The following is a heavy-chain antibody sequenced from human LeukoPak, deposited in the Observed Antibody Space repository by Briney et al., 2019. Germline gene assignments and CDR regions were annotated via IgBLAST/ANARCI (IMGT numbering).Heavy chain of an antibody. CDR2: VSAASGHT. CDR3: ARGVRCSGTSWDVPGTS. CDR1: GYTFTNYG. Sequence: ASVKVSCKFSGYTFTNYGFSWVRQAPGKGLDWMGLVSAASGHTKYAQKIQGRVIMTTDASTRTAYMELKSLISDDTAVYYCARGVRCSGTSWDVPGTSWGKGTLVTVSS. J-gene: IGHJ4*02. V-gene: IGHV1-18*04. D-gene: IGHD2-2*01.